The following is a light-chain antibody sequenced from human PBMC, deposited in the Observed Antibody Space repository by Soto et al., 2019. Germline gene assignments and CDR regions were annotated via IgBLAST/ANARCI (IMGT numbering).Light chain of an antibody. CDR1: SSDVGGYNY. J-gene: IGLJ1*01. Sequence: QSALTQPRSVSGSPGQSVTISCTGASSDVGGYNYVSWYQQHPGKAPKLMIFDVNNRPSGVPDRFSGYKSGNTASLTISGLQGEDEAAYYGCSYAGSNTYGFGSGTQLTVL. CDR2: DVN. CDR3: CSYAGSNTYG. V-gene: IGLV2-11*01.